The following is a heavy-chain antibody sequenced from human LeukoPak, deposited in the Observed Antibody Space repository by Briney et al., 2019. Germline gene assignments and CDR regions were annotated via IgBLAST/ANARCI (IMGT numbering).Heavy chain of an antibody. CDR2: IYYSGST. J-gene: IGHJ6*02. CDR1: GGSISSSSYY. CDR3: ARAPPLWFGELYSYYGMDV. D-gene: IGHD3-10*01. V-gene: IGHV4-61*10. Sequence: SETLSLTCTVSGGSISSSSYYWGWIRQPAGKGLEWIGHIYYSGSTNYNPSLKSRVTISVDTSKNQFSLKLSSVTAADTAVYYCARAPPLWFGELYSYYGMDVWGQGTTVTVSS.